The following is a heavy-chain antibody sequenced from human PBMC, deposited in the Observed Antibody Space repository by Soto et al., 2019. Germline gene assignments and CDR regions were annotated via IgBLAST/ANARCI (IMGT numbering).Heavy chain of an antibody. J-gene: IGHJ6*02. D-gene: IGHD6-6*01. V-gene: IGHV3-9*01. CDR3: AKDIRFSRPRSYYYYGMDV. CDR1: GFTFDYYA. CDR2: ISWNSGSI. Sequence: GGSLRLSYAASGFTFDYYAMHWVRQAPGKGLEWVSGISWNSGSIGYADSVKGRFTISRDNAKNSLYLQMNSLRAEDTALYYCAKDIRFSRPRSYYYYGMDVWGQGTTVTVSS.